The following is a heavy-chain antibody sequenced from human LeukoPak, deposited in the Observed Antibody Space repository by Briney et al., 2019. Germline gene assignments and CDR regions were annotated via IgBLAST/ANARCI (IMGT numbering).Heavy chain of an antibody. Sequence: PGGSLRLSCAASGFTFSSYWMHWVRQAPGEGLVWVSRISPDGSTTGHADSVKGRFTTSRDNAKNTLFLQMNSLRAEDTAVYYCTRDFDFSSAIWGQGTLVTVSS. J-gene: IGHJ4*02. V-gene: IGHV3-74*01. CDR2: ISPDGSTT. CDR3: TRDFDFSSAI. D-gene: IGHD3-3*01. CDR1: GFTFSSYW.